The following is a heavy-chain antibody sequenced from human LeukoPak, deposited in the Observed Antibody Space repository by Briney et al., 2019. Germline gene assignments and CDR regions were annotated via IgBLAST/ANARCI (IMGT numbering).Heavy chain of an antibody. CDR1: GLTFSSSA. CDR2: SGTDGGT. V-gene: IGHV3-23*01. Sequence: GGSLRLSCAASGLTFSSSAMNWVRQAPGKGLEWVSASGTDGGTYYEASAKGRFTISRDNSKNTLYLQMTSLRAEDTAVYYCAKKTPGTHPFDCWGQGTLVTVSP. D-gene: IGHD6-13*01. J-gene: IGHJ4*02. CDR3: AKKTPGTHPFDC.